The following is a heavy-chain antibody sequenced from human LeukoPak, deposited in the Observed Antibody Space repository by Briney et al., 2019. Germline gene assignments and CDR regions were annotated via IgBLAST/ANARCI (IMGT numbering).Heavy chain of an antibody. V-gene: IGHV3-21*01. D-gene: IGHD4-23*01. J-gene: IGHJ3*02. CDR3: ARALGDYGGNPWVAFDI. Sequence: PGRCLSLSCAASGSTSSSDSMNWVRESPGKGLEWCSSISSSSSYIYYADSVKGRFTISRDNAKNSLYLQMNSLRAEDTAVYYCARALGDYGGNPWVAFDIWGQGTMVTVSS. CDR2: ISSSSSYI. CDR1: GSTSSSDS.